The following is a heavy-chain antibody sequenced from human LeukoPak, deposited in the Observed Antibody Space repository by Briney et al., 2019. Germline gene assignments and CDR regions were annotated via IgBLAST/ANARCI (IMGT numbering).Heavy chain of an antibody. CDR1: GFTFSSYG. J-gene: IGHJ4*02. D-gene: IGHD3-10*01. Sequence: GGSLRLSCAASGFTFSSYGMHWVRQAPGKGLEWVAVISYDGSNKYYADSVKGRFTISRDNSKNTLYLQMNSLRAEDTAVYYCAKWAYYGSGSYYDYWGQGTLVIVSS. V-gene: IGHV3-30*18. CDR2: ISYDGSNK. CDR3: AKWAYYGSGSYYDY.